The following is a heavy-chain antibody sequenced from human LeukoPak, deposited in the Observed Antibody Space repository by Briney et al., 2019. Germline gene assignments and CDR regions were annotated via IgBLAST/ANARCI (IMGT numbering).Heavy chain of an antibody. CDR1: DFTFSSYA. CDR3: ARSQTYYYDSSGFAPFDY. CDR2: ISGSGSNT. J-gene: IGHJ4*02. Sequence: GGSLRLSCAASDFTFSSYAMSWVRQAPGKGLEWVSTISGSGSNTYYADSVKGRYTISRDNSKNTLYLQMNSLRAEDTAVYYCARSQTYYYDSSGFAPFDYWGQGTLVTVSS. D-gene: IGHD3-22*01. V-gene: IGHV3-23*01.